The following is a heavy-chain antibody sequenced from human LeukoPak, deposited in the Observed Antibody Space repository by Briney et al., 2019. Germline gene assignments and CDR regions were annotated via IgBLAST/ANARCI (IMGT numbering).Heavy chain of an antibody. V-gene: IGHV3-7*01. CDR2: IIEDGNLK. J-gene: IGHJ4*02. D-gene: IGHD6-19*01. CDR3: ARVGKNGWDFDH. CDR1: GFTFSAYW. Sequence: HTGESLRLSCAASGFTFSAYWMTWVRQAPGKGLAWVANIIEDGNLKYYVDSVKGRFTISRVNTKNSLYLQMKSLRADDTAVYYCARVGKNGWDFDHWGQGTLVTVSS.